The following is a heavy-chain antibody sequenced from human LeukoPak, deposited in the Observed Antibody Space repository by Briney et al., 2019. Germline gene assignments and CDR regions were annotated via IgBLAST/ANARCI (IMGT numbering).Heavy chain of an antibody. Sequence: GGSLRLSCAASGFTFSSYWMSWVRQAPGKGLEWVANIKQDGSEKYYVDSVKGRFTISRDNAKNSLYLQMNSLRAEDTAVYYCAKGFVVVPAYFDYWGQGTLVTVSS. D-gene: IGHD2-2*01. CDR2: IKQDGSEK. CDR3: AKGFVVVPAYFDY. V-gene: IGHV3-7*03. CDR1: GFTFSSYW. J-gene: IGHJ4*02.